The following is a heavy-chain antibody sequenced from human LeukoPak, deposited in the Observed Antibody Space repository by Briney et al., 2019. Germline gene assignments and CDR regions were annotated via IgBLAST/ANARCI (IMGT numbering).Heavy chain of an antibody. CDR1: GFIVSSSY. Sequence: PGGSLRLSCAASGFIVSSSYIYWVRQAPGRGLGWVSIIYAGGNTYYADSVKGRFTVSRDTSKNTLYLQMNSLSAEDTAVYYCARRVARYYVDYWGQGTLVTVSS. V-gene: IGHV3-53*01. CDR3: ARRVARYYVDY. CDR2: IYAGGNT. J-gene: IGHJ4*02.